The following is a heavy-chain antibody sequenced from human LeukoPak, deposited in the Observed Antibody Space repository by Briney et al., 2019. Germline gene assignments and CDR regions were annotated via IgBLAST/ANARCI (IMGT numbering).Heavy chain of an antibody. V-gene: IGHV1-18*01. Sequence: ASVKVSCKASGYTFTSYGISWVRQAPGQGLEWMGWISAYSGNTNYAQKLQGRVTMTTDTSTSTAYMELRSLRSDDTAVYYCATLGYCSGGSCYAPDVWGKGTTVTVSS. CDR2: ISAYSGNT. D-gene: IGHD2-15*01. CDR1: GYTFTSYG. CDR3: ATLGYCSGGSCYAPDV. J-gene: IGHJ6*04.